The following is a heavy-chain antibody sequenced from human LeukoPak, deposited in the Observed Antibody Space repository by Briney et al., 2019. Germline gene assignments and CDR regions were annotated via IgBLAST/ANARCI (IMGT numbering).Heavy chain of an antibody. CDR1: GFNFGGSS. D-gene: IGHD6-19*01. J-gene: IGHJ4*02. CDR3: SPSGSGWYIADY. V-gene: IGHV3-73*01. Sequence: AGGSLRLSCAASGFNFGGSSMHWVRQAPGKGPEWVGRITAKVYNYATTYAASVKGRFTFSRDESKNTAYLQMNSLKIEDTAVYYRSPSGSGWYIADYWGQGTLVTVSS. CDR2: ITAKVYNYAT.